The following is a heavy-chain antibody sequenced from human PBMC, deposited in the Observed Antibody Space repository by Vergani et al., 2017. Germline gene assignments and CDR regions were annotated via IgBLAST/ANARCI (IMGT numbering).Heavy chain of an antibody. Sequence: QVQLVESGGGVVQPGGSLRLSCAASGFTFTNYGMHWVRQAPGKGLEWVAFTRYDGIVEYYGDSVRGRFTISRDNSKNTLYLQMNRLRPEDTAVYYCATAGAAYCHGASCYGFFEYGGQGTLVTVAS. CDR3: ATAGAAYCHGASCYGFFEY. J-gene: IGHJ4*02. CDR1: GFTFTNYG. CDR2: TRYDGIVE. D-gene: IGHD2-15*01. V-gene: IGHV3-30*02.